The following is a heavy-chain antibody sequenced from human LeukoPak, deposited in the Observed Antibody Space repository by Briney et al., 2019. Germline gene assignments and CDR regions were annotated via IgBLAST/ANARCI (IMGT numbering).Heavy chain of an antibody. D-gene: IGHD3-3*01. CDR1: GFTFSSYA. J-gene: IGHJ4*02. Sequence: GWSLRLSCAASGFTFSSYAMHWVRQAPGKGLEWVAVISYDGSNKYYADSVKGRFTISRDNSKNTLYLQMNSLRAEDTAVYYCARGRQGGYYDFWNQDYWGQGTLVTVSS. CDR2: ISYDGSNK. V-gene: IGHV3-30-3*01. CDR3: ARGRQGGYYDFWNQDY.